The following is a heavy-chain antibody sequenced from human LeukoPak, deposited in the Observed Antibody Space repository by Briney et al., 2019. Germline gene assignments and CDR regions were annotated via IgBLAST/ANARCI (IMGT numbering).Heavy chain of an antibody. J-gene: IGHJ4*02. D-gene: IGHD6-13*01. Sequence: SGTLSLTCTVSGGSISSYYWSWIRQPPGKGLEWIGYIYYSGSTNYNPSLKSRVTISVDTSKNQFSLKLSSVTAADTAVYYCARHRQQLVHDYWGQGTLVTVSS. CDR2: IYYSGST. CDR3: ARHRQQLVHDY. CDR1: GGSISSYY. V-gene: IGHV4-59*08.